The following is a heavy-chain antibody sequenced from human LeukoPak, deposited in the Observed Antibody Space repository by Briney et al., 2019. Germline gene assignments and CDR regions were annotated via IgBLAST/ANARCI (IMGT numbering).Heavy chain of an antibody. CDR1: GFTFSNAW. V-gene: IGHV3-15*01. D-gene: IGHD1-26*01. CDR3: TGGWELPTLYYMDV. CDR2: IKSKTDGGTT. Sequence: PGGSLRLSCAASGFTFSNAWMSWVRQAPGKGLEWVGRIKSKTDGGTTDYAAHVKGRFTISRDDSKNTLYLQMNSLKTEDTAVYYCTGGWELPTLYYMDVWGKGTTVTVSS. J-gene: IGHJ6*03.